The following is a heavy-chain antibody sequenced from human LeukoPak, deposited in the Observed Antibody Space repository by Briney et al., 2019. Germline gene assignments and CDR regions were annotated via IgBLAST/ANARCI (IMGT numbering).Heavy chain of an antibody. CDR3: ARPFSANWHPLPYSRDV. Sequence: GGSVKVSCAASGDIFRRYGVTWARQAPGQGPEWMGLVRSYNGDPEYAHKFQGRVTICTDTSTDTFYMELRSLASDDTAVCYCARPFSANWHPLPYSRDVGARETTVLVPS. CDR2: VRSYNGDP. V-gene: IGHV1-18*04. CDR1: GDIFRRYG. D-gene: IGHD1-1*01. J-gene: IGHJ6*04.